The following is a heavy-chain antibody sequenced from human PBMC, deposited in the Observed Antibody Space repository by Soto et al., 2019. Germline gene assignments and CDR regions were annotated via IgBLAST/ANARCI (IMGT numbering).Heavy chain of an antibody. CDR2: IYYSGST. V-gene: IGHV4-59*01. D-gene: IGHD3-10*01. CDR3: ARAGTTMVRGVISGWFDP. J-gene: IGHJ5*02. CDR1: GGSISDYY. Sequence: SETLSLTCTVSGGSISDYYWNWIRQPPGKGLEWIGYIYYSGSTNYNPSLKSRVTISVDTSKNQFSLKLSSVTAADTAVYYCARAGTTMVRGVISGWFDPWGQGTLVTVSS.